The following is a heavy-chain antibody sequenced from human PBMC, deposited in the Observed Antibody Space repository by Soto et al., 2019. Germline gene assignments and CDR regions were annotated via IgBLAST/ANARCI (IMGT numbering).Heavy chain of an antibody. D-gene: IGHD2-21*02. CDR1: GFTFSSYA. J-gene: IGHJ6*02. CDR2: ISGSGGST. CDR3: AKGPQYCGGDCWFGMDV. Sequence: GGSLRLSCAASGFTFSSYAMSWVRQAPGKGLEWVSAISGSGGSTYYADSVKGRFTISRDNSKNTLYLQMNSLRAEDTAVYYCAKGPQYCGGDCWFGMDVWGQGTTVTVSS. V-gene: IGHV3-23*01.